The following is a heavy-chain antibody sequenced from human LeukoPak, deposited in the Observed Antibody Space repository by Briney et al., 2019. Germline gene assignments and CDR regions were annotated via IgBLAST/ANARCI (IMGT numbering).Heavy chain of an antibody. CDR1: DYSINSGYY. CDR3: ARHRRIAAAGIRGYDY. V-gene: IGHV4-38-2*02. J-gene: IGHJ4*02. Sequence: SETLSLTCTVSDYSINSGYYWDWIRQPPGKGLEWIGSIYHSGSTYYNPSLKSRVTISVDTSKNQLSLKLSSVTAADTAVYYCARHRRIAAAGIRGYDYWGQGTLVTVSS. D-gene: IGHD6-13*01. CDR2: IYHSGST.